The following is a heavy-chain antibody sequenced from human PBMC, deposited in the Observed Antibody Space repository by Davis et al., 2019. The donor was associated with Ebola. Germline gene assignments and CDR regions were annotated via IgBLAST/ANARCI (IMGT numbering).Heavy chain of an antibody. D-gene: IGHD3-10*01. V-gene: IGHV4-59*01. CDR1: GGSISSYY. CDR3: ARASLWFGEPLTYYFDY. CDR2: IYYSGST. J-gene: IGHJ4*02. Sequence: SETLSLTCTVPGGSISSYYWSWIRQPPGKGLEWIGYIYYSGSTNYNPSLKSRVTISVDTSKNQFSLKLSSVTAADTAVYYCARASLWFGEPLTYYFDYWGQGTLVTVSS.